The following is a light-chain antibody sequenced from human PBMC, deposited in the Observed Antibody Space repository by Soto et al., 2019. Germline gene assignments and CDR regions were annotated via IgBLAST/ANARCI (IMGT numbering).Light chain of an antibody. Sequence: QSALTQPASVSGSPGQSITISCTGTSSDVGGYNYVSWYQQHPGKAPKLMIYEVSNRPSGVSNSFSGSKSGNTASLTISGLQAEGEADYYCSSYTSSSTRVFGTGTKGTVL. V-gene: IGLV2-14*01. CDR1: SSDVGGYNY. CDR2: EVS. J-gene: IGLJ1*01. CDR3: SSYTSSSTRV.